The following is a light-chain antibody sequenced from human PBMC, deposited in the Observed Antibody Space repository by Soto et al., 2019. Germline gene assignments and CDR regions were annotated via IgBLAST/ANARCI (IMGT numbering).Light chain of an antibody. Sequence: QSVLTQPASVSGSPGQSITISCTGTSSDVGSYNLVSWYQQHPGKAPKLMIYEVSKRPSGVSNRFSGSKSGNTASLTISGLQAEDEADYYCCSYAGSSTFVFGTGKRSPS. CDR1: SSDVGSYNL. CDR3: CSYAGSSTFV. CDR2: EVS. V-gene: IGLV2-23*02. J-gene: IGLJ1*01.